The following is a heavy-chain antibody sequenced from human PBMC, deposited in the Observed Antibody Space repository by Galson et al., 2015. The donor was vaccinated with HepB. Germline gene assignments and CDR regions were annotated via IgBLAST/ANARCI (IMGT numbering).Heavy chain of an antibody. V-gene: IGHV3-33*01. Sequence: SLRLSCAASGFTFSSYGMHWVRQAPGKGLEWVAVIWYDGSNKYYADSVRGRFTISRDNSKNTLYLQMNSLRAEDTAVYYCASGDFWSGYWAGNYWGQGTLVTVSS. CDR1: GFTFSSYG. J-gene: IGHJ4*02. CDR2: IWYDGSNK. CDR3: ASGDFWSGYWAGNY. D-gene: IGHD3-3*01.